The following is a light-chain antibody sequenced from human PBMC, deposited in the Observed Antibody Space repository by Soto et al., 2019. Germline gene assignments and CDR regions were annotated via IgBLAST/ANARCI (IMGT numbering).Light chain of an antibody. V-gene: IGLV2-14*02. Sequence: QSVLAQPASVSGSPGHSITISCTGTSSDIGNYNLVSWYQQHPGKAPKLLIYDVSNRPSGVSNRFSGSKSGNTASLTISGLQAEDEADYYCSSYRSGSTLYVFGTGTKVT. CDR2: DVS. CDR1: SSDIGNYNL. J-gene: IGLJ1*01. CDR3: SSYRSGSTLYV.